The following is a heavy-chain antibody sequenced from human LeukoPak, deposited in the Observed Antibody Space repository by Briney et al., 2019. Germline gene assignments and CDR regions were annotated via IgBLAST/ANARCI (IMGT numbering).Heavy chain of an antibody. CDR3: ARVYYDSSGSD. J-gene: IGHJ4*02. Sequence: GGSLRLSCAASGFTFSSYAMSWVRQAPGKGLEWVANIKQDGSEKYYVDSVKGRFTISRDNAKNSLYLQMNSLRAEDTAVYYCARVYYDSSGSDWGQGTLVTVSS. CDR2: IKQDGSEK. CDR1: GFTFSSYA. V-gene: IGHV3-7*01. D-gene: IGHD3-22*01.